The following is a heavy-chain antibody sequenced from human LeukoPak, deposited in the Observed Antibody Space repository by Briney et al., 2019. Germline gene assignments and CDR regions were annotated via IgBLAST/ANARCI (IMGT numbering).Heavy chain of an antibody. J-gene: IGHJ4*02. CDR3: ARDRPQGDVVVPAAN. V-gene: IGHV1-69*13. CDR1: LCTFSSYA. D-gene: IGHD2-2*01. Sequence: ASVKVSCQGSLCTFSSYAISWVRQAPGHGLEWMGGIIPIFGTANYAQKFQGRVTLTADESTSTAYMELSGLRSEDTAVYYCARDRPQGDVVVPAANWGQGTLVTVSS. CDR2: IIPIFGTA.